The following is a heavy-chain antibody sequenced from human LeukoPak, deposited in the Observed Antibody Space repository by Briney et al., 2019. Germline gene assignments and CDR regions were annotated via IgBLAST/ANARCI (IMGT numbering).Heavy chain of an antibody. D-gene: IGHD3-9*01. J-gene: IGHJ6*02. CDR2: IIPIFGTA. Sequence: ASVKVSCKASGGTFSSYAISWVRQAPGQGLEWMGGIIPIFGTANYAQKFQGRVTITADESTSTAYMELSSLRSEDTAVYYCARVRILTGYPWPNYYYGMDVWGQGITVTVSS. V-gene: IGHV1-69*13. CDR3: ARVRILTGYPWPNYYYGMDV. CDR1: GGTFSSYA.